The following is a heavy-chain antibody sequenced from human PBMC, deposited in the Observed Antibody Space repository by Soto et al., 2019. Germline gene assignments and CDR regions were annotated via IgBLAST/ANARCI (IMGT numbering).Heavy chain of an antibody. V-gene: IGHV3-74*01. D-gene: IGHD5-12*01. CDR1: GFTFSSYW. Sequence: EVQLVESGGGLVQPGGSLRLSCTASGFTFSSYWMHWVRRAPGKGLVWVSRIDSDGSPTNYADFVKGRFTISRDNAKNTLYLQMNSLRVEDTAVYYCARGASGYGNFDYWGQGTLVTVSS. CDR2: IDSDGSPT. CDR3: ARGASGYGNFDY. J-gene: IGHJ4*02.